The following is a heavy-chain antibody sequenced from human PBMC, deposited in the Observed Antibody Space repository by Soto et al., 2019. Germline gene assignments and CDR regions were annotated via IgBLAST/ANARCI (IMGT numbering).Heavy chain of an antibody. J-gene: IGHJ4*02. Sequence: VGSLRLSCAASEFSFSSYALNWVRQAPGKGLEWVSAISATGTTTYYADSVKGRFTISRDNSKRTLFLQMDSLSPEDTAVYYCATYSSPFDYWGQGTLVTVSS. CDR1: EFSFSSYA. CDR3: ATYSSPFDY. V-gene: IGHV3-23*01. D-gene: IGHD6-13*01. CDR2: ISATGTTT.